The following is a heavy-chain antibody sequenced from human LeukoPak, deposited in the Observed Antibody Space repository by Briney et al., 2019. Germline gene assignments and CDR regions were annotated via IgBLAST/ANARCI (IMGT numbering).Heavy chain of an antibody. CDR1: GYTFTSYG. V-gene: IGHV1-3*01. J-gene: IGHJ5*02. CDR3: ARVRRITMVRGVMPQGFDP. D-gene: IGHD3-10*01. Sequence: ASVKVSCKASGYTFTSYGISWVRQAPGQGLEWMGWINAGNGNTKYSQKFQGRVTITRDTSASTAYMELSSLRSEDTAVYYCARVRRITMVRGVMPQGFDPWGQGTLVTVSS. CDR2: INAGNGNT.